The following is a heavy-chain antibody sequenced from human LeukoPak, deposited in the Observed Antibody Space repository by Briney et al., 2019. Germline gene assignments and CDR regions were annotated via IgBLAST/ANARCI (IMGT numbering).Heavy chain of an antibody. Sequence: SETLSLTCTVSGGSISSSTYYWGWIRQPPGKGLEWIGSIYYSRTTYYNPSLKSRVTISVDTSKNQFSLKLTSVTAADTAVYYCARRTTVRAFDIWGQGTMVTVSS. CDR3: ARRTTVRAFDI. D-gene: IGHD4-17*01. CDR1: GGSISSSTYY. CDR2: IYYSRTT. J-gene: IGHJ3*02. V-gene: IGHV4-39*01.